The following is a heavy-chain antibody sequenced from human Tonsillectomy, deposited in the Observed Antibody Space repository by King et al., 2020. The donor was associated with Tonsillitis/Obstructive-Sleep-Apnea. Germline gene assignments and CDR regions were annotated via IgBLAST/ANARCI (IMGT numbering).Heavy chain of an antibody. D-gene: IGHD3-10*01. CDR2: IYYSGST. CDR1: GGSISSYY. CDR3: ATIWFGEYHYYYMDV. V-gene: IGHV4-59*01. Sequence: VQLQESGPGLVKPSETLSLTCTVSGGSISSYYWSWIRQPPGKGLEWIGYIYYSGSTNYNPSLMSRVTISVDTSKNQFSLKLSSVTAADTAVYYCATIWFGEYHYYYMDVWGKGTTVTVSS. J-gene: IGHJ6*03.